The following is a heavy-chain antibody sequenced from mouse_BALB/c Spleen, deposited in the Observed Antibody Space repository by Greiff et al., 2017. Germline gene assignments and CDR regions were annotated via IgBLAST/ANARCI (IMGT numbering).Heavy chain of an antibody. J-gene: IGHJ3*01. V-gene: IGHV7-1*02. CDR2: SRNKANDYTT. D-gene: IGHD1-1*02. CDR1: GFTFSDFY. CDR3: ARDAGWAWFAY. Sequence: EVQGVESGGGLVQPGGSLRLSCATSGFTFSDFYMEWVRQPPGKRLAWIAASRNKANDYTTEYSASVKGRFIVSRDTSQSILYLQMNALRAEDTAIYYCARDAGWAWFAYWGQGTLVTVAA.